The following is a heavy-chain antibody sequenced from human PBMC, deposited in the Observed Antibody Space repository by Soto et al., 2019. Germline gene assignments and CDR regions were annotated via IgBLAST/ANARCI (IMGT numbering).Heavy chain of an antibody. Sequence: ASVKVSCKVSGYTLTELSMHWVRQAPGKGLEWMGGFDPEDGETIYAQKFQGRVTMTEDTSTDTAYMELSSLRSEDTAVYYCATGAGFGSGSYYNGNYHYGMDVWGQGXTVTVYS. CDR2: FDPEDGET. V-gene: IGHV1-24*01. CDR3: ATGAGFGSGSYYNGNYHYGMDV. D-gene: IGHD3-10*01. CDR1: GYTLTELS. J-gene: IGHJ6*02.